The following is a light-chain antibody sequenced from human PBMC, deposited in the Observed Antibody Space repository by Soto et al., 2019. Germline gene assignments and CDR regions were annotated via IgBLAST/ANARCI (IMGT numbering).Light chain of an antibody. Sequence: QAVVTQPPSASGTPGQRVTISCSGSSFNIGSNYVYWYQQLPGTAPKLLIYSNNQRPSGVPDRFSGSKSGTSASLAISGLRSEDEADYYCAAWDDSLNGYVFGTGTKVTVL. J-gene: IGLJ1*01. V-gene: IGLV1-47*02. CDR1: SFNIGSNY. CDR3: AAWDDSLNGYV. CDR2: SNN.